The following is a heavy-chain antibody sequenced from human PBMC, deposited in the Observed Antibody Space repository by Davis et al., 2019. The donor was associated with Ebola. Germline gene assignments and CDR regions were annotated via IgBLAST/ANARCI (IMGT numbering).Heavy chain of an antibody. D-gene: IGHD6-13*01. Sequence: ASVKVSCKASGYTFTGYYMHWVRQAPGQGLEWMGRINPNSGGTNYAQKFQGRVTMTRDTSTSTAYMELRSLRSDDTAVYYCVRSNSWYGDYWGRGTLVTVSS. J-gene: IGHJ4*02. CDR1: GYTFTGYY. CDR3: VRSNSWYGDY. V-gene: IGHV1-2*06. CDR2: INPNSGGT.